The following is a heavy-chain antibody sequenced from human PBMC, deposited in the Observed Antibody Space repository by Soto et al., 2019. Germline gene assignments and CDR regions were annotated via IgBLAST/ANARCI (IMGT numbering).Heavy chain of an antibody. CDR2: TYYRSKWFD. CDR1: GDIVSSQSPA. CDR3: VRTNDLYDTVDHFDL. J-gene: IGHJ3*01. Sequence: QTLSLTFVISGDIVSSQSPAWNCIRQSPSGGLDWLGRTYYRSKWFDDYAVSLKSRVTVNPDTSKNQFSLQLNSVTPEDTPVYYSVRTNDLYDTVDHFDLWGQGTVVPVSS. D-gene: IGHD3-22*01. V-gene: IGHV6-1*01.